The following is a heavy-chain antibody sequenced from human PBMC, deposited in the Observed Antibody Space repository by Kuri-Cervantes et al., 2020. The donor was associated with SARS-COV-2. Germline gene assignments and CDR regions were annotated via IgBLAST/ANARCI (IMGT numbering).Heavy chain of an antibody. CDR1: GFTFSDYA. CDR3: AKSPLGELLLYYFDY. Sequence: GGSLRLSCAASGFTFSDYAMHWVRQAPGKGLEWVAVISYDGNNKYYADSVKGRFAVSRDNSKNTLYLQMNSLRAEDTAVYYCAKSPLGELLLYYFDYWGQGTLVTVSS. CDR2: ISYDGNNK. D-gene: IGHD1-26*01. J-gene: IGHJ4*02. V-gene: IGHV3-30*09.